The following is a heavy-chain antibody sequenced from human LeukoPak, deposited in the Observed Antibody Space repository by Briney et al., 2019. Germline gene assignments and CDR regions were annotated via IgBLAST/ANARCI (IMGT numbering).Heavy chain of an antibody. Sequence: GGSLRLSCAASGFTFSSYEFHWVRQAPGKGLEWVSYISSSGSTIYYADSVKGRFTISRDNAKNSLYLQMNSLRAEDTAVYYCAISSRGWGIDYWGQGTLVTVSS. CDR1: GFTFSSYE. D-gene: IGHD7-27*01. CDR3: AISSRGWGIDY. J-gene: IGHJ4*02. CDR2: ISSSGSTI. V-gene: IGHV3-48*03.